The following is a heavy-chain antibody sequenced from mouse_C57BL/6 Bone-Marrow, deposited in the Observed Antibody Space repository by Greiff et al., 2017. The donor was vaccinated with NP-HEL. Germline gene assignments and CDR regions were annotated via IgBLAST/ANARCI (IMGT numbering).Heavy chain of an antibody. CDR2: ISSGGSYT. Sequence: EVQGVESGGDLVKPGGSLKLSCAASGFTFSSYGMSWVRQTPDKRLEWVATISSGGSYTYYPDSVKGRFTISRDNAKNTLYLQMSSLKSEDTAMYYCARQSTYYYGSSYWYFDVWGTGTTVTVSS. CDR3: ARQSTYYYGSSYWYFDV. CDR1: GFTFSSYG. V-gene: IGHV5-6*01. J-gene: IGHJ1*03. D-gene: IGHD1-1*01.